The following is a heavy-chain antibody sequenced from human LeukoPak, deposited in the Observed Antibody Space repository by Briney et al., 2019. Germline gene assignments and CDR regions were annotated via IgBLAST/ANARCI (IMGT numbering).Heavy chain of an antibody. CDR1: GFTFSSYW. CDR3: ARVRYSYDSSGIDY. Sequence: GGSLRLSCAASGFTFSSYWMHWVRQAPGKGLVWVSRINSDGRSTSYADSVKGRFTISRDNAKNTLNLQMKSLRAEDTAVYYCARVRYSYDSSGIDYWGQGTLVTVSS. D-gene: IGHD3-22*01. CDR2: INSDGRST. V-gene: IGHV3-74*01. J-gene: IGHJ4*02.